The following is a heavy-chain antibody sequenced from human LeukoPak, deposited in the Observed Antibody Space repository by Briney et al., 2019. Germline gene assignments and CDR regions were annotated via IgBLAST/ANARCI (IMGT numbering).Heavy chain of an antibody. Sequence: PGGSLRLSRAASGFTFSSYWMSWVRQAPGKGLEWVANIKQDGSEKYYVDSVKGRFTISRDNAKNSLYLQMNSLRAEDTAVYYCARGMVTFDYYYYYYMDVWGKGTTVTVSS. CDR2: IKQDGSEK. D-gene: IGHD3-16*01. V-gene: IGHV3-7*01. CDR1: GFTFSSYW. J-gene: IGHJ6*03. CDR3: ARGMVTFDYYYYYYMDV.